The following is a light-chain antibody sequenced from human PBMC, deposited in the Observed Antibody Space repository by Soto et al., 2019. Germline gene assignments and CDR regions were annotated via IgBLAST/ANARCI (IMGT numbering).Light chain of an antibody. Sequence: EIVMTQSQATLSVSPGERATLSCRASQSVSSNLAWYQQKPGQAPRLLIYGASTTATGIAPRFSGSGSGTDFPLTISSLLSQDFAVYYCQQYNNWPPFTFRPGTNVNIK. CDR1: QSVSSN. CDR2: GAS. J-gene: IGKJ3*01. CDR3: QQYNNWPPFT. V-gene: IGKV3-15*01.